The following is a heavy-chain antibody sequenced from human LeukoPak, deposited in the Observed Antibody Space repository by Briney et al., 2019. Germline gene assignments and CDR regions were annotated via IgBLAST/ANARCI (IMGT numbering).Heavy chain of an antibody. Sequence: GGSLRLSCTASGFDFRAYYMTWIRQPPGKGLEWISYISTTGDTIVSADSLKGRFSVSRDNAKTSLFLQLNSLGAEDTAVYYCARVSGEFFTHFDYWGQGALVTVSS. V-gene: IGHV3-11*04. CDR3: ARVSGEFFTHFDY. CDR2: ISTTGDTI. J-gene: IGHJ4*02. D-gene: IGHD2-21*01. CDR1: GFDFRAYY.